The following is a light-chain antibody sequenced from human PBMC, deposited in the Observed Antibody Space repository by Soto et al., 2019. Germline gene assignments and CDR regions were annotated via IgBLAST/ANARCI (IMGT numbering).Light chain of an antibody. J-gene: IGLJ2*01. CDR2: DNS. V-gene: IGLV1-51*01. Sequence: QSVLTQPPSVSGAPGQKVTISCSGSSTNIRNNYVSWYQHLPGTAPKLLIYDNSERPSGIPDRFSGSKSGTSATLDITGLQTGDEADYYCGTWDSSLSAGIFGGGTKLTVL. CDR1: STNIRNNY. CDR3: GTWDSSLSAGI.